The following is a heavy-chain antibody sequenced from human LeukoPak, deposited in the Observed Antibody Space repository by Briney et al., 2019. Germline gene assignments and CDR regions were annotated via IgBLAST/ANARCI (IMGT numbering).Heavy chain of an antibody. CDR1: EFTFSSFA. V-gene: IGHV3-23*01. CDR2: VSGSGGST. CDR3: ARDSSGYGSFDY. D-gene: IGHD3-22*01. J-gene: IGHJ4*02. Sequence: VQPGGSLRLSCAASEFTFSSFAMSWLRQAPGKGLEWVSRVSGSGGSTYYADSVKGRFSISRDNSKNTLYLQMNSLRAEDTAVYYCARDSSGYGSFDYWGRGTLVTVSS.